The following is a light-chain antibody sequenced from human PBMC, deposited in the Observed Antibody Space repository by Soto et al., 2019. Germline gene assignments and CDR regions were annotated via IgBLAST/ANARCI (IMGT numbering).Light chain of an antibody. CDR1: SSDVGGYNS. Sequence: QSALTQPASVSGSPGQSITISCTGTSSDVGGYNSVSWYQQHPGKAPKLMIYNVSNRPSGVSNRFSGSKSGNTASLTISGLQAEDEADCYCSSYTSSSTYVFGTGTKLTVL. J-gene: IGLJ1*01. V-gene: IGLV2-14*01. CDR2: NVS. CDR3: SSYTSSSTYV.